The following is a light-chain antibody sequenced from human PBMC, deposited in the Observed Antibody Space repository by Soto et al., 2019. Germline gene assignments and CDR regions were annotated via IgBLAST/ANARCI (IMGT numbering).Light chain of an antibody. CDR3: QQYDSYPLT. V-gene: IGKV1-5*03. CDR1: QSIRSW. Sequence: DIQMTQSPSTLSASVEDGVTITCRASQSIRSWLAWYQQKPGKATKLLIYQASSLESGVPSRFSGSGSGTEFTLTISSLQPDDFATYYCQQYDSYPLTFGGGTKMEIK. J-gene: IGKJ4*01. CDR2: QAS.